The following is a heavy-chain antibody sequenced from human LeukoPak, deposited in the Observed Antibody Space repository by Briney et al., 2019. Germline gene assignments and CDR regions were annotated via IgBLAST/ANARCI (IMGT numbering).Heavy chain of an antibody. J-gene: IGHJ3*02. Sequence: GGYLRFSCAVSGFTFSTYDMHWVRQAPGKGLEWVAFIQYDGSFKNYADSVKGRFTISRDNSKNTLYLQMNSLRAEDTAVYYCAKGKGQWLLSSAFDIWGQGTMVTVSS. CDR2: IQYDGSFK. D-gene: IGHD3-3*01. CDR1: GFTFSTYD. CDR3: AKGKGQWLLSSAFDI. V-gene: IGHV3-30*02.